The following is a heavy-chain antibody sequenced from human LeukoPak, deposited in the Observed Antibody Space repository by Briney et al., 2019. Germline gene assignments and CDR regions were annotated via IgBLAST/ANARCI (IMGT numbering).Heavy chain of an antibody. CDR2: IKSKTDGGTT. D-gene: IGHD1-1*01. CDR1: GFTFSNAW. Sequence: GGSLRLSCAASGFTFSNAWMSWVRKAPGKGLEWVGRIKSKTDGGTTDYAAPVKGRFTISRDDSKNTLYLQMNSLKTEDTAVYYCTTDRFAVQKGGYWGQGTLVTVSS. CDR3: TTDRFAVQKGGY. V-gene: IGHV3-15*01. J-gene: IGHJ4*02.